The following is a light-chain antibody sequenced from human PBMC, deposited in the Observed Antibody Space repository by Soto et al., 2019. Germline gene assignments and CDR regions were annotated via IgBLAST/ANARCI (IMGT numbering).Light chain of an antibody. CDR3: QQYKSYSQT. CDR1: QSISSW. Sequence: DIQMTQSPSTLSASVGDRVTITCRASQSISSWLAWYHQKPGKAPKLLIYKASSLESGVASRFSGSGSGTEFTLTISSLQPDDFATDNCQQYKSYSQTFGQGAKVDIK. V-gene: IGKV1-5*03. CDR2: KAS. J-gene: IGKJ1*01.